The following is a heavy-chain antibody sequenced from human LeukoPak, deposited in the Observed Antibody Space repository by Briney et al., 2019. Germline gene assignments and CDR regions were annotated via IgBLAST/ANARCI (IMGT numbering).Heavy chain of an antibody. CDR3: ARDDRSSGGWYYGMDV. V-gene: IGHV3-7*01. CDR1: GLTLSNYW. D-gene: IGHD6-13*01. J-gene: IGHJ6*02. CDR2: IKQDGSEK. Sequence: PGGSLRLSCAASGLTLSNYWMSWVREAPGKGLEWVANIKQDGSEKYYVDSVKGRFTISRDNAKNSLYLQMNSLRAEDTAVYYCARDDRSSGGWYYGMDVWGQGTTVTVSS.